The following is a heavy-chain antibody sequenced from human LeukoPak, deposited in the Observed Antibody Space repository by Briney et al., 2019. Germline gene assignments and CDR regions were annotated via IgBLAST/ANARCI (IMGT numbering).Heavy chain of an antibody. CDR1: GYTFTNYY. V-gene: IGHV1-24*01. CDR3: ATFLYDSSPGN. CDR2: FDPEDGET. J-gene: IGHJ4*02. Sequence: GASVKVSCKASGYTFTNYYIHWVRQAPGKGLEWMGGFDPEDGETIYAQKFQGRVTMTEDTSTDTAYMELSSLRSEDTAVYYCATFLYDSSPGNWGQGTLVTVSS. D-gene: IGHD3-22*01.